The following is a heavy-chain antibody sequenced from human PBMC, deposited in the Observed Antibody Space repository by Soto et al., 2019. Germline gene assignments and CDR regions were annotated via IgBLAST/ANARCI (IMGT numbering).Heavy chain of an antibody. V-gene: IGHV3-48*01. CDR2: IGGNI. J-gene: IGHJ4*02. CDR3: ARDDTAAGNAFDY. CDR1: GFTFSIYS. D-gene: IGHD6-13*01. Sequence: EVHLVESGGGLVQPGGSLRLSCAASGFTFSIYSMNWVRQAPGKGLEWISFIGGNIHYADSVKGRFTISRDNAKNSLYLQMNSLRAEDTAVYFCARDDTAAGNAFDYWGQGALVTVSS.